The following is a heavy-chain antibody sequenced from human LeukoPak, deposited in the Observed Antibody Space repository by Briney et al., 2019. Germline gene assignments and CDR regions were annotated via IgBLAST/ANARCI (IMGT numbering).Heavy chain of an antibody. CDR3: ARDRRGSGWYAFDI. V-gene: IGHV4-4*07. CDR2: IYTSGST. J-gene: IGHJ3*02. D-gene: IGHD6-19*01. Sequence: SETLSLTCTVSGGSISSYYWSWIRQPAGKGLERIGRIYTSGSTNYNPSLTSRVTMPVDTSKNQFSLKLSSVTAADTAVYYCARDRRGSGWYAFDIWGQGTMVTVSS. CDR1: GGSISSYY.